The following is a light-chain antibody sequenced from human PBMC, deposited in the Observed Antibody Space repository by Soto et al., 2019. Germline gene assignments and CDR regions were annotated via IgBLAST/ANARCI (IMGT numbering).Light chain of an antibody. Sequence: EIVMTQSPGTLSLSPGETATLSCRASQSVSSNYVAWFQQKPGQAPRLLIYGASTRATGIPARFSGSGSGTEFTLTISSLQSEDFAVYYCQQYNKWPQTFGQGTKVDIK. V-gene: IGKV3-15*01. J-gene: IGKJ1*01. CDR2: GAS. CDR1: QSVSSN. CDR3: QQYNKWPQT.